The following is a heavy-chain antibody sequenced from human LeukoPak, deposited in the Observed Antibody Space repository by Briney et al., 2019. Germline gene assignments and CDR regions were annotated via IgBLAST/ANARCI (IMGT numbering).Heavy chain of an antibody. J-gene: IGHJ3*02. V-gene: IGHV4-31*03. D-gene: IGHD5-18*01. Sequence: SETLSLTCIVSGGSVSSGGYYWSWIRQHPGKGLEWIGYIYYSGSTYYNPSLKSRVTISVDTSKNQFSLKLSSVTAADTAVYYCARGGGYSYGPGAFDIWGQGTMVTVSS. CDR2: IYYSGST. CDR1: GGSVSSGGYY. CDR3: ARGGGYSYGPGAFDI.